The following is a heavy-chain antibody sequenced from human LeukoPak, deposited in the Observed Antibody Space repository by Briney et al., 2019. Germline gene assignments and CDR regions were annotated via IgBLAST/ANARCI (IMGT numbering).Heavy chain of an antibody. CDR3: AKGPKLGDGFHCDY. V-gene: IGHV3-23*01. CDR1: GFNFNNYA. J-gene: IGHJ4*02. CDR2: ISGSGGDT. Sequence: GGSLRLSCAASGFNFNNYALSWVRQAPGKGLEWVSGISGSGGDTYYADSVKGRFTISRDISMNTLYLQMNSLRVEDTAVYYCAKGPKLGDGFHCDYWGQGTLVTVSS. D-gene: IGHD5-24*01.